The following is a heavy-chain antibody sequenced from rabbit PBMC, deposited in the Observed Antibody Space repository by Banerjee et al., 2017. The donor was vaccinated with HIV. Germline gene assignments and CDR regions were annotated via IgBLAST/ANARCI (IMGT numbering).Heavy chain of an antibody. Sequence: QEQLEESGGDLVKPGASLTLTCTASGFSFRSSYYMCWVRQAPGKGLEWIGCIYTGSGSTYYASWAKGRFTISKTSSTTVTLQMTSLTAADTATYFCAGTCGVTDYGYATGWLDLWGPGTLVTVS. V-gene: IGHV1S45*01. D-gene: IGHD6-1*01. CDR1: GFSFRSSYY. J-gene: IGHJ5*01. CDR3: AGTCGVTDYGYATGWLDL. CDR2: IYTGSGST.